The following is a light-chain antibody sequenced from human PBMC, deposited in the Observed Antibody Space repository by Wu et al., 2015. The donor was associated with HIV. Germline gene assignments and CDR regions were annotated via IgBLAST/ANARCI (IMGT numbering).Light chain of an antibody. CDR2: DAS. J-gene: IGKJ5*01. CDR3: QQHANWPLT. V-gene: IGKV3-11*01. CDR1: QSVSSY. Sequence: EIVLTQSPATLSLSPGERATLSCRASQSVSSYLAWYQQKPGQAPRLLIYDASKRATGIPARFTGGGSGTDYSLTISSLEPEDFAVYYCQQHANWPLTFGQGTRLEIK.